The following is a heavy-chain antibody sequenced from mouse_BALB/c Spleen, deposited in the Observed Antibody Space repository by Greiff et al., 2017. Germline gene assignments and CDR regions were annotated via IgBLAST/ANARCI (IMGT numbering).Heavy chain of an antibody. V-gene: IGHV14-3*02. CDR1: GFNIKDTY. CDR2: IDPANGNT. D-gene: IGHD2-1*01. CDR3: ARFGNYPAWFAY. J-gene: IGHJ3*01. Sequence: EVQLVESGAELVKPGASVKLSCTASGFNIKDTYMHWVKQRPEQGLEWIGRIDPANGNTKYDPKFQGKATITADTSSNTAYLQLSSLTSEDTAVYYCARFGNYPAWFAYWGQGTLVTVSA.